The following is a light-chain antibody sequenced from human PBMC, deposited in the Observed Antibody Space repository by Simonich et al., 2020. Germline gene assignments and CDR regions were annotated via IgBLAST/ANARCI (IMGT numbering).Light chain of an antibody. V-gene: IGLV2-14*03. CDR1: SSDVGGYNY. J-gene: IGLJ3*02. CDR3: SSYTSSSTWV. CDR2: DVS. Sequence: QSALTQPASGSGSPGQSITISCTGTSSDVGGYNYVSWYQQHPGKAPKLMIYDVSNRPYGVSNRFSGSKSGTTASLTISGLQAEDEADYYCSSYTSSSTWVFGGGTKLTVL.